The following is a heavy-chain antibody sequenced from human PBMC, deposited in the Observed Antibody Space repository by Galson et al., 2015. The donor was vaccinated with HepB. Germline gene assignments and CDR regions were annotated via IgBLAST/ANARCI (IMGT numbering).Heavy chain of an antibody. Sequence: SVKVSCKASGGTFSSYAISWVRQAPGQGLEWMGRIIPILGIANYAQKFQGRVTITADKSTSTAYMELSSLRSEDTAVYYCASSRDDYGDPYAFDIWGQGTMVTVSS. J-gene: IGHJ3*02. CDR3: ASSRDDYGDPYAFDI. CDR1: GGTFSSYA. D-gene: IGHD4-17*01. CDR2: IIPILGIA. V-gene: IGHV1-69*04.